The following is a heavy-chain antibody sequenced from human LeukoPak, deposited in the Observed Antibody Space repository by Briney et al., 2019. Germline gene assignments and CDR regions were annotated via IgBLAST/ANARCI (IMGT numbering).Heavy chain of an antibody. D-gene: IGHD6-13*01. CDR3: ARGEQPARNWFDP. CDR2: IYYSGST. CDR1: GGSISSSSYY. Sequence: SETLSLTCTVSGGSISSSSYYWGWIRPPPGKGLEWIGSIYYSGSTYYNPSLKSRVTISVDTSKNQFSLKLSSVTAADTAVYYCARGEQPARNWFDPWGQGTLVTVSS. V-gene: IGHV4-39*01. J-gene: IGHJ5*02.